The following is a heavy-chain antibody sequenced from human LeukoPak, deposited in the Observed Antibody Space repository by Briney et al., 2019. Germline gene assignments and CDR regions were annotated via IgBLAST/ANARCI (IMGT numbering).Heavy chain of an antibody. J-gene: IGHJ4*02. CDR1: GFTFSSYE. V-gene: IGHV3-48*03. D-gene: IGHD3-10*01. CDR3: ARESSQGPDYFDY. CDR2: ISSSGSTI. Sequence: GGSLRLSCAASGFTFSSYEMNWVRQAPGKGLEWVSYISSSGSTIYYADSVKGRFTIFRDNAKNSLYLQMNSLRAEDTAVYYCARESSQGPDYFDYWGQGTLVTVSS.